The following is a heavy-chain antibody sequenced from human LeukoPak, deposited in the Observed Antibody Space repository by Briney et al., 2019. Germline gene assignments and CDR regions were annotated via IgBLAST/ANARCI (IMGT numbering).Heavy chain of an antibody. J-gene: IGHJ4*02. CDR2: IYYSGST. Sequence: SETLSLTCTVSGGSICSGGYYWSWIRQHPGKGLEWIGYIYYSGSTYYNPSLKSRVTISVDTSKNQFSLRLSSVTAADTAVYYCAREVKGLAARYFDYWRQGTLVTVSS. CDR3: AREVKGLAARYFDY. CDR1: GGSICSGGYY. D-gene: IGHD6-13*01. V-gene: IGHV4-31*03.